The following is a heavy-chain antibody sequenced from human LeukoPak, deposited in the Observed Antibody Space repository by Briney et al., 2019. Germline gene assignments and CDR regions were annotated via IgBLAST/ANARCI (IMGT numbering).Heavy chain of an antibody. Sequence: SETLSLTCTVSGGSISSGDYYWSWIRQPPGKGLEWIGYIYYSGSTYYNPSLKSRVTISVDTSKNQFSLKLSSVTAADTAVYYCARDARDRATGVYWGQGTLVTVSS. D-gene: IGHD1-14*01. CDR3: ARDARDRATGVY. CDR1: GGSISSGDYY. V-gene: IGHV4-30-4*01. J-gene: IGHJ4*02. CDR2: IYYSGST.